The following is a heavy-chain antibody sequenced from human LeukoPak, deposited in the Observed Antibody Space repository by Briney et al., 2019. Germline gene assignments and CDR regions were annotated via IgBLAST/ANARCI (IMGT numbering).Heavy chain of an antibody. D-gene: IGHD6-19*01. J-gene: IGHJ4*02. Sequence: GGSLRLSCAASGFTFSSYGMSWVRQAPGKGLEWVSTISGSGGSTYYADSVKGRFTISRDNSKNTLYLQMNSLRAEDTAVYYCAKSTTVAGVRFDYWGQGTLVTVSS. V-gene: IGHV3-23*01. CDR3: AKSTTVAGVRFDY. CDR2: ISGSGGST. CDR1: GFTFSSYG.